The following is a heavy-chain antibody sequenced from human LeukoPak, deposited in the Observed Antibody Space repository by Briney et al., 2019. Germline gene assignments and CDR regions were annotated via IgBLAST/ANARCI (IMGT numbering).Heavy chain of an antibody. CDR2: INPKSGGT. CDR3: ARGPSGWYFDY. CDR1: GYTFIDYY. D-gene: IGHD6-19*01. J-gene: IGHJ4*02. Sequence: ASVRVSCKASGYTFIDYYMHWVRQAPGQGLEWMGWINPKSGGTNYAQKFQGRVIMTRDTTISTAYMELSSLRSDDTAVFYCARGPSGWYFDYWGRGTLVTVSS. V-gene: IGHV1-2*02.